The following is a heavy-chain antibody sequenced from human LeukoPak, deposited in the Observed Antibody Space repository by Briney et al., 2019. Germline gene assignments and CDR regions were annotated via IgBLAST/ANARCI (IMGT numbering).Heavy chain of an antibody. J-gene: IGHJ6*02. CDR1: GYSISSGTY. V-gene: IGHV4-38-2*01. D-gene: IGHD2-15*01. CDR3: ARGSLYCSGGSCYSGRRYYYGMDV. CDR2: IHHSGAT. Sequence: SETLSLTCAVSGYSISSGTYWGWIRQPPGKGLEWIGSIHHSGATYYKPSLKSRVTISVDTSKNQFSLKLSSVTAADTAVYYCARGSLYCSGGSCYSGRRYYYGMDVWGQGTTVTVSS.